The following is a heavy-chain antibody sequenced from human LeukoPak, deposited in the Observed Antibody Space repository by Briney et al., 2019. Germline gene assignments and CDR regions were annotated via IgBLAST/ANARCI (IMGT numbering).Heavy chain of an antibody. J-gene: IGHJ4*02. CDR3: AKGPGYSSGFLFDY. CDR2: ISWNSGTI. CDR1: GFTFDDYA. Sequence: GGSLRLSCAASGFTFDDYAMHWVRQAPGKGLEWGSGISWNSGTIGYADSVKGRFTISRDNAKNSLYLQMNSLRTEDTALYYCAKGPGYSSGFLFDYWGQGTLVTVSS. D-gene: IGHD6-19*01. V-gene: IGHV3-9*01.